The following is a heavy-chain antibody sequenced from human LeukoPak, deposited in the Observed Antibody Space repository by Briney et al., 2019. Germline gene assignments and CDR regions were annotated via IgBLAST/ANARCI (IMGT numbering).Heavy chain of an antibody. CDR1: GFTVSSNS. V-gene: IGHV3-66*01. CDR2: IYDGGST. Sequence: GGSLRLSCAASGFTVSSNSMSWVRQAPGKGLEWVSVIYDGGSTYHTDSVKGRFSISRDNSKNTVYLQMNSLRAEDTAVYYCAKYTSGTSYRGLDQWGQGTLVTVSS. J-gene: IGHJ4*02. CDR3: AKYTSGTSYRGLDQ. D-gene: IGHD3-10*01.